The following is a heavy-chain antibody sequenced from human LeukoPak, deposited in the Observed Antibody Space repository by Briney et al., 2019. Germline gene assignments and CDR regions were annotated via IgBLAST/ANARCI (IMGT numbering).Heavy chain of an antibody. V-gene: IGHV3-23*01. CDR3: AKDPVLLWFGELLDDNWFDL. D-gene: IGHD3-10*01. CDR2: ISGSGGST. CDR1: GFTFSSYA. Sequence: PGGSLRLSCAASGFTFSSYAMSWVRQAPGKGLEWVSAISGSGGSTYYADSVKGRFTISRDNSKNTLYLQMNSLRAEDTAVYYCAKDPVLLWFGELLDDNWFDLWGQGTLVTVSS. J-gene: IGHJ5*02.